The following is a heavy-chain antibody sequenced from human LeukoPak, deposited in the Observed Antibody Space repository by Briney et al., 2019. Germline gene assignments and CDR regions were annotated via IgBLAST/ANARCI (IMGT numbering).Heavy chain of an antibody. CDR3: AKARRALNYYGSGSPFDY. V-gene: IGHV3-23*01. Sequence: PGGSLRLSCAASGFTFSSYAMSGVRQAPGKGLEGVSAISGSGGSTYYADSVKGRFTISRDNSKTTLYLQMNSLRAEDTAVYYCAKARRALNYYGSGSPFDYWGQGTLVTVSS. CDR2: ISGSGGST. CDR1: GFTFSSYA. D-gene: IGHD3-10*01. J-gene: IGHJ4*02.